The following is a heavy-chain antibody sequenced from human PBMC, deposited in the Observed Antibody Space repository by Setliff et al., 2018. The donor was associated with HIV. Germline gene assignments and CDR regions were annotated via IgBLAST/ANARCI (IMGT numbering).Heavy chain of an antibody. CDR3: ARTDHTSSSDF. Sequence: KPSETLSLTCTVSGGPISSHYWTWIRQPPGKELEWIGSIYYSGSPNYNPSLKSRVTMSVETSTNQFSLKLTSVTAADTAVYFCARTDHTSSSDFWGQGTLVTVSS. CDR2: IYYSGSP. CDR1: GGPISSHY. V-gene: IGHV4-59*11. J-gene: IGHJ4*02. D-gene: IGHD6-6*01.